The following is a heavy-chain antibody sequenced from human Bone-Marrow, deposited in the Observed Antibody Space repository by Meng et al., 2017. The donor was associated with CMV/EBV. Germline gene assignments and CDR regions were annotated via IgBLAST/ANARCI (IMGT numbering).Heavy chain of an antibody. V-gene: IGHV1-69*05. Sequence: SVQVSCKASRGTFSSYAISWVRQAPGQGLEWMGGIIPIFGTANYAQKFQGRVTITTDESTSTAYMEPSSPESEGTAVYYCARGTGGGSCYGWTSCAANEAFDIWGQGTMVTVSS. J-gene: IGHJ3*02. D-gene: IGHD2-15*01. CDR1: RGTFSSYA. CDR3: ARGTGGGSCYGWTSCAANEAFDI. CDR2: IIPIFGTA.